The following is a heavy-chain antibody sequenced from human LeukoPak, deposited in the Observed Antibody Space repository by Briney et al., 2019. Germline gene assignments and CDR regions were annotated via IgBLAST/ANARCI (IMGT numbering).Heavy chain of an antibody. CDR3: ATGRSMPT. V-gene: IGHV3-7*01. J-gene: IGHJ5*02. D-gene: IGHD2-2*01. CDR2: INKDGSQK. Sequence: GGSLRLSCSVSGFSFSNYWMSWVRQAPGKGLEWVASINKDGSQKQYVDSVKGRFTISRDNAKNSLYLQVNSLRAEDTAVYYCATGRSMPTWGQGTLVTVSS. CDR1: GFSFSNYW.